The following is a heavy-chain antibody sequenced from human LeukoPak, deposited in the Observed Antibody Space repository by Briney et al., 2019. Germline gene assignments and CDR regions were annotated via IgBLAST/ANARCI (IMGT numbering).Heavy chain of an antibody. V-gene: IGHV1-69*13. CDR1: GGTFSSYA. D-gene: IGHD3-9*01. CDR3: ARESDYDILTGYSYDAFDI. J-gene: IGHJ3*02. CDR2: IIPIFGTA. Sequence: ASVKVSCKASGGTFSSYAISWVRQAPGQGLEWMGGIIPIFGTANYAQKFQGRVTITADESTSTAYMELSSLRSEDTAVYYCARESDYDILTGYSYDAFDIWGQGTMVTVSS.